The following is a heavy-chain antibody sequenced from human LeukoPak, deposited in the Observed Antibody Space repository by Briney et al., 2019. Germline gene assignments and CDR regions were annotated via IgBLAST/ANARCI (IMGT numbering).Heavy chain of an antibody. J-gene: IGHJ5*02. CDR1: GGSFSGYY. CDR3: ARGSSSSWQNNWFDP. CDR2: INHSGST. V-gene: IGHV4-34*01. D-gene: IGHD6-13*01. Sequence: PSETLSLTCAVYGGSFSGYYWSWIRQPPGKGLEWIGEINHSGSTNYNPSLKSRVTISVDTSKNQFSLKLSSVTAADTAVYYCARGSSSSWQNNWFDPWGQGTLVTVSS.